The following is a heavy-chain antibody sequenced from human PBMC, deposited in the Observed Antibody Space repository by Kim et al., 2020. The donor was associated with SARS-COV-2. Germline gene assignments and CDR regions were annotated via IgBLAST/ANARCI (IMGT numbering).Heavy chain of an antibody. J-gene: IGHJ4*02. CDR3: ARVASGKVRGPSGY. Sequence: AQKFQGRVTMTRNTSISTAYMELSSLRSEDTAVYYCARVASGKVRGPSGYWGQGTLVTVSS. D-gene: IGHD3-10*01. V-gene: IGHV1-8*01.